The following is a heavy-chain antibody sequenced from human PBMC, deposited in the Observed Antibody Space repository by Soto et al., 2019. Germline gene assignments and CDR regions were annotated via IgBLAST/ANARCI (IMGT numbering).Heavy chain of an antibody. D-gene: IGHD4-17*01. CDR2: IYYSGST. Sequence: PSETLSLTCTVSGGSVSSGGYYWSWIRQHPGKGLEWIGYIYYSGSTYYNPSLKSRVTISVDTSKNQFSLKLSSVTAADTAVYYCARAVTTGMDVWGQGTTVTVSS. V-gene: IGHV4-31*03. CDR1: GGSVSSGGYY. J-gene: IGHJ6*02. CDR3: ARAVTTGMDV.